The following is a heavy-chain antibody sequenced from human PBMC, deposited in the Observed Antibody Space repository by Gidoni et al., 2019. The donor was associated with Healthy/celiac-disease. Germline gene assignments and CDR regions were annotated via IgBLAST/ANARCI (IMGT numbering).Heavy chain of an antibody. CDR3: ARGPRIAAAVYYFDY. CDR2: INPNSGGT. J-gene: IGHJ4*02. D-gene: IGHD6-13*01. V-gene: IGHV1-2*06. CDR1: GYTFTGYY. Sequence: QVQLVQSGAAVKKPGASVKVSCKASGYTFTGYYMHWVRQAPGQGLEWMGRINPNSGGTNYAQKFQGRVTMTRDTSISTAYMELSRLRSDDTAVYYCARGPRIAAAVYYFDYWGQGTLVTVSS.